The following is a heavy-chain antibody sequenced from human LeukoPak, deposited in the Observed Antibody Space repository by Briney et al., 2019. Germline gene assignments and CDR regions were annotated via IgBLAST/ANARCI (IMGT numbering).Heavy chain of an antibody. CDR3: ARDGGDGMDV. V-gene: IGHV1-46*01. J-gene: IGHJ6*02. CDR2: INPSGVST. D-gene: IGHD4-17*01. CDR1: GYTFTSYY. Sequence: ASVKISCKASGYTFTSYYMYWVRQAPGQGLEWMGIINPSGVSTSYAQKIQGRATMTTDTSTSTVYMELSSLRSEDTAVYYCARDGGDGMDVWGQGTTVTVSS.